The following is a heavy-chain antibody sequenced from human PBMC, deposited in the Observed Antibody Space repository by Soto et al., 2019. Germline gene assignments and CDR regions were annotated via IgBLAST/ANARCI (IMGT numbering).Heavy chain of an antibody. J-gene: IGHJ5*02. D-gene: IGHD6-13*01. CDR2: IYDGDSYT. CDR1: GYSFPSYW. CDR3: PRQPVLHLAAAGNRNWFDP. Sequence: SCKGSGYSFPSYWIGWVRQMPGKVLEWMGIIYDGDSYTRYSPSFQGQFTISADKSISTAYLQWSSLKASDTAMYYCPRQPVLHLAAAGNRNWFDPWGQGTLVTV. V-gene: IGHV5-51*01.